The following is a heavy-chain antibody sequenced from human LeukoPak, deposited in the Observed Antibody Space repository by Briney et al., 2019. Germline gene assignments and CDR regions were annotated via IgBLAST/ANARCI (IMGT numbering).Heavy chain of an antibody. CDR2: IYSGGGT. V-gene: IGHV3-66*01. CDR1: GFTVSSNY. CDR3: ARGPSGYHNT. Sequence: GGSLRLSCAASGFTVSSNYMNWVRQAPGKGLEWVSVIYSGGGTYYADSVKGRFTISRDNSKNTLYLQMNSLRAEDTAVYHCARGPSGYHNTGGQGTLVTVSS. J-gene: IGHJ4*02. D-gene: IGHD5-12*01.